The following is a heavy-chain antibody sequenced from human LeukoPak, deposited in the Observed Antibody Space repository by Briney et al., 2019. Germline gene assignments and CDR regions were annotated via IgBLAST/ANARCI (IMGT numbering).Heavy chain of an antibody. CDR3: ARREFTPAGPGNYHYYILDV. CDR1: GYTFIDNY. CDR2: INPNSGGT. V-gene: IGHV1-2*02. Sequence: GASVKVSCKASGYTFIDNYLHWVRQAPGQGREGMGWINPNSGGTNFAQKFQGRVTMTRDTSISTAYMELDRLTSGDTAIYYCARREFTPAGPGNYHYYILDVWGKGTMLTVSS. J-gene: IGHJ6*03. D-gene: IGHD6-13*01.